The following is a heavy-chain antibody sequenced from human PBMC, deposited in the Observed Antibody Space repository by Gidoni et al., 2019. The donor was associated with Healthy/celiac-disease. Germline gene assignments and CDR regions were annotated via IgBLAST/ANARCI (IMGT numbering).Heavy chain of an antibody. D-gene: IGHD3-3*01. CDR3: ARDGPGYYDFWSGYPYYGMDV. CDR1: GFTVSSNS. Sequence: EVQLVESGGGLVQPGGSLRLSCAASGFTVSSNSMSWVRQAPGQGLEWGSVIYSGGSTYYADSVKGRCTISRDNSKNTLYLQMNSLRAEDTAVYYCARDGPGYYDFWSGYPYYGMDVWGQGTTVTVSS. CDR2: IYSGGST. V-gene: IGHV3-66*01. J-gene: IGHJ6*02.